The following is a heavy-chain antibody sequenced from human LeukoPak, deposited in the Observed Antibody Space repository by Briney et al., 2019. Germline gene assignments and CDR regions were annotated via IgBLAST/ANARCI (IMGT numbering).Heavy chain of an antibody. CDR3: ARDLEGNSSGWYFDY. CDR2: IYYSGST. Sequence: SETLSLTCTVSGGSISSYYWSWIRQPPGKGLEWIGYIYYSGSTNYNPSLKSRVTISVDTSKNQFSLELSSVTAADTAVYYCARDLEGNSSGWYFDYWGQGTLVTVSS. CDR1: GGSISSYY. V-gene: IGHV4-59*01. J-gene: IGHJ4*02. D-gene: IGHD6-19*01.